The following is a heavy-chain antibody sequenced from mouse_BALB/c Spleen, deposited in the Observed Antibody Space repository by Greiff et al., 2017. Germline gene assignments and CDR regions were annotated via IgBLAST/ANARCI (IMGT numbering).Heavy chain of an antibody. CDR2: ISDGGSYT. CDR3: ARALYYYGSSPYAMDY. V-gene: IGHV5-4*02. D-gene: IGHD1-1*01. Sequence: EVKLMESGGGLVKPGGSLKLSCAASGFTFSDYYMYWVRQTPEKRLEWVATISDGGSYTYYPDSVKGRFTISRDNAKNNLYLQMSSLKSEDTAMYYCARALYYYGSSPYAMDYWGQGTSVTVSS. J-gene: IGHJ4*01. CDR1: GFTFSDYY.